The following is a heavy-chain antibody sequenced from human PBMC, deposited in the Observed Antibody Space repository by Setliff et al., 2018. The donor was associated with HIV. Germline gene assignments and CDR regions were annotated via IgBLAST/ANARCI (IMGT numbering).Heavy chain of an antibody. CDR2: ISWSGGGT. V-gene: IGHV3-20*04. CDR1: GFTFEDYG. J-gene: IGHJ6*02. D-gene: IGHD3-22*01. Sequence: GGSLRLSCAASGFTFEDYGMSWVCQVPGKGLEWVSGISWSGGGTGYAASVKGRFTISRDDAKNSLYLQMSSLRVEDTALYFCARSFPYYYESGGVYAMDVWGLGTTVTVSS. CDR3: ARSFPYYYESGGVYAMDV.